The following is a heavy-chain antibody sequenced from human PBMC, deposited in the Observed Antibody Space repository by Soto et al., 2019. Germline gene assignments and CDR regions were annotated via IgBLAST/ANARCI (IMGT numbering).Heavy chain of an antibody. CDR2: INHSGST. CDR1: GGSFSGYY. J-gene: IGHJ4*02. CDR3: ARGYGRNFDY. V-gene: IGHV4-34*01. D-gene: IGHD3-10*01. Sequence: SETLSLTCAIYGGSFSGYYWSWLRQPPGKGLEWIGEINHSGSTNYNPSLKSRVTISADTSKNQFSLKLSSVTAADTAVNYCARGYGRNFDYWGQGTLVTVSS.